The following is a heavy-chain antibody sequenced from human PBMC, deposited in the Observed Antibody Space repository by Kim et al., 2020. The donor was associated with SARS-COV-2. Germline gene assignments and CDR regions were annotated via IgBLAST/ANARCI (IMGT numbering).Heavy chain of an antibody. V-gene: IGHV4-61*08. CDR3: ARAPGGVRFDS. CDR1: GGSVSSAGYY. D-gene: IGHD3-16*01. J-gene: IGHJ5*01. CDR2: IYYNENV. Sequence: SETLSLTCTVSGGSVSSAGYYWSWIRQPPGTGLEWIEYIYYNENVNYNPSLRSRVTISVDTSKNQFSLNLSSVSAADTAMYYCARAPGGVRFDSWGQGTLVTVSS.